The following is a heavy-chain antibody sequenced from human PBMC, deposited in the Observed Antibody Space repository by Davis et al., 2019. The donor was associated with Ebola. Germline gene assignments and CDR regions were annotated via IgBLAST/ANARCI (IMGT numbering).Heavy chain of an antibody. V-gene: IGHV1-69*04. J-gene: IGHJ4*02. CDR2: ILPMVGTA. CDR1: GGTFSTYD. D-gene: IGHD1-26*01. CDR3: ARDLGRYDDH. Sequence: AASVKVSCKASGGTFSTYDINWVRQAPGQGLEWMGRILPMVGTATYAQKFQGRVTITADKSTSTAYMEMSGLRSEDTAVYYCARDLGRYDDHWGQGTLVTVSS.